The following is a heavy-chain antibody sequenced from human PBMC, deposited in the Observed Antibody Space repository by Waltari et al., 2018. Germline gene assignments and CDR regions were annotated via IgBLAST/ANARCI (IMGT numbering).Heavy chain of an antibody. V-gene: IGHV3-30-3*01. CDR2: ISYDGSNK. Sequence: QVQLVESGGGVVQPGRSLRLSCAASGFTFSSYSMHWVRQAPGQGLEWVAVISYDGSNKYYADSVKGRFTISRDNSKNTLYLQMNSLRAEDTAVYYCARDGHAVTSAAFDYWGQGTLVTVSS. CDR1: GFTFSSYS. CDR3: ARDGHAVTSAAFDY. D-gene: IGHD4-17*01. J-gene: IGHJ4*02.